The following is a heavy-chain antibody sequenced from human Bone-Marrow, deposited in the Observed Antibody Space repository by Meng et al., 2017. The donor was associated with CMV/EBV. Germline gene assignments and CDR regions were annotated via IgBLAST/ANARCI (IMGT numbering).Heavy chain of an antibody. CDR1: GFTFSSYT. D-gene: IGHD3-22*01. V-gene: IGHV3-21*01. J-gene: IGHJ4*02. CDR3: AGEQYYSDSSGYFRGDFDY. Sequence: GESLKISCAASGFTFSSYTMNWVRQAPGKGLEWVSSISGSSSYIQYADSVKGRFTISSDNAKNSLYLQMNGLRAEDTAVYYCAGEQYYSDSSGYFRGDFDYWGQGMLVTVSS. CDR2: ISGSSSYI.